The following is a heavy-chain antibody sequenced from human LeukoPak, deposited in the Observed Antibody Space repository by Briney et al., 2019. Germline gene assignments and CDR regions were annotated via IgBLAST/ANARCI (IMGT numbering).Heavy chain of an antibody. J-gene: IGHJ4*02. CDR1: GGSFSGYY. V-gene: IGHV4-34*01. D-gene: IGHD3-22*01. Sequence: SETLSLTCAVYGGSFSGYYWNWIRQPPGKGLEWIGEINHSGSTNYNPSLKSRVTISVDTSKNQLSLKLSSVTAADTAVYYCARGLDSYDSSGYFDYWGQGTLVTVSS. CDR3: ARGLDSYDSSGYFDY. CDR2: INHSGST.